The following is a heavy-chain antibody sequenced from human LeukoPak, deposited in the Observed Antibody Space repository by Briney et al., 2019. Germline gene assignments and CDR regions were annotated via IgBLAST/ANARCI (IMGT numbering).Heavy chain of an antibody. V-gene: IGHV1-2*02. J-gene: IGHJ5*02. CDR3: ARGRAYSSSWYYWFDP. Sequence: ASVKVSCKASGYTFTGYYMHWVRQAPGQGLEWMGWINPNSGGTNYAQKFQGRVTMTRDTSISTAYMELSRLRSDDAAVYYCARGRAYSSSWYYWFDPWGQGTLVTVSS. CDR1: GYTFTGYY. CDR2: INPNSGGT. D-gene: IGHD6-13*01.